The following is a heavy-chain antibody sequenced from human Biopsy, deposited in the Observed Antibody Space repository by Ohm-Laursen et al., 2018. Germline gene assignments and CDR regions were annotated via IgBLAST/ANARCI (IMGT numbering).Heavy chain of an antibody. CDR2: IYYDGIT. J-gene: IGHJ6*02. D-gene: IGHD5-12*01. CDR3: ARVAGGYAYYYGMDV. V-gene: IGHV4-38-2*01. CDR1: GYSVTNDYY. Sequence: GTLSLTCAVSGYSVTNDYYWGWIRQPPGKGLEWIGNIYYDGITYYNPSLKSRVAMSVDTSKNQISLRLTSVTAADTAVYYCARVAGGYAYYYGMDVWGQGTTVIVSS.